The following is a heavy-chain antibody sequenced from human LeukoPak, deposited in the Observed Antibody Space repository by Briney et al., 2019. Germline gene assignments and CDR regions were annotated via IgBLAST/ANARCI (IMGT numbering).Heavy chain of an antibody. Sequence: ASVKVSCKASGGTFSSYAISWVRQAPGQGLEWMGRIIPIFGTANYAQKFQGRVTITTDESTSTAYMELSSRRSEDTAVYYCARAHLNKYCGGDCFDWFDPWGQGTLVTVSS. J-gene: IGHJ5*02. CDR3: ARAHLNKYCGGDCFDWFDP. CDR1: GGTFSSYA. D-gene: IGHD2-21*02. V-gene: IGHV1-69*05. CDR2: IIPIFGTA.